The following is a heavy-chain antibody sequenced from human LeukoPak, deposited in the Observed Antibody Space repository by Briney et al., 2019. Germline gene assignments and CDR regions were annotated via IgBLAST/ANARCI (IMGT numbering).Heavy chain of an antibody. CDR3: ARVWITMIVVVPSLDY. J-gene: IGHJ4*02. CDR1: GFTFSSYA. CDR2: ISGSGVSI. V-gene: IGHV3-23*01. D-gene: IGHD3-22*01. Sequence: GGSLRLSCAASGFTFSSYAMSWVRQAPGKGLEWVSAISGSGVSIYYADSVKGRFTISRDNSKNTLFLQMNSLRAEDTAVYYCARVWITMIVVVPSLDYWGQGTLVTVSS.